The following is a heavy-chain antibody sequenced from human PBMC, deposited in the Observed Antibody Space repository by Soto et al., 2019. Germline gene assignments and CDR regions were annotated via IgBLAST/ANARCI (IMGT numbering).Heavy chain of an antibody. CDR2: ISYDGSNK. CDR3: AKLLRDCSGGSCLDYGMDV. J-gene: IGHJ6*02. CDR1: GFPFSSYG. D-gene: IGHD2-15*01. V-gene: IGHV3-30*18. Sequence: GGSLRLSCAASGFPFSSYGMHWVRQAPGKGLEWVAVISYDGSNKYYADSVKGRFTISRDNSKNTLYLQMNSLRAEDTAVYYCAKLLRDCSGGSCLDYGMDVWGQGTTVTVSS.